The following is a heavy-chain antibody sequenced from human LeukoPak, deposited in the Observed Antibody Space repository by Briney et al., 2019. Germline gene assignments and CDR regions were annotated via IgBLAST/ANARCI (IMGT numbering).Heavy chain of an antibody. Sequence: GGSLRLSCAASGLTFSTSWMNWVRQAPGKGLEWVASINPDGSAKYYVDSVKGRFAISRDNTKNSLYLQMNSLRAEDTAVYYCARDFAYRRLDYWGQGTLVTVSS. CDR1: GLTFSTSW. V-gene: IGHV3-7*03. D-gene: IGHD1-26*01. J-gene: IGHJ4*02. CDR3: ARDFAYRRLDY. CDR2: INPDGSAK.